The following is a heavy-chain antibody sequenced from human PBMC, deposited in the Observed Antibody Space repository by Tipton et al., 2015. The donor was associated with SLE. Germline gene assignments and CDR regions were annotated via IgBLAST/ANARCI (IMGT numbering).Heavy chain of an antibody. V-gene: IGHV3-20*04. D-gene: IGHD1-7*01. CDR3: ARDGFLELPDFDY. CDR2: INWNGGRT. Sequence: SLRLSCAASGFTFDDYGMSWVRQAPGKGLEWVSGINWNGGRTGYADSVKGRFTISRDNAKNSLYLQMNSLRAEDTAVYYCARDGFLELPDFDYWGQGTLVTVSS. J-gene: IGHJ4*02. CDR1: GFTFDDYG.